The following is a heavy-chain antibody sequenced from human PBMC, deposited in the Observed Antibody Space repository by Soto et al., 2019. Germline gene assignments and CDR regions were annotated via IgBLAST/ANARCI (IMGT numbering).Heavy chain of an antibody. CDR3: AAELGFGKLAVV. J-gene: IGHJ6*01. Sequence: QVQVVQSGVEVRRPGSSVKVSCKASGDTYKNCVISWVRQAPGQGLEWMGGIIPLFDTTDFAQRFLGRLTITTDESTTTAYMELSRLRSEDTATYYCAAELGFGKLAVVWGQGTTVIVSA. D-gene: IGHD7-27*01. CDR1: GDTYKNCV. CDR2: IIPLFDTT. V-gene: IGHV1-69*01.